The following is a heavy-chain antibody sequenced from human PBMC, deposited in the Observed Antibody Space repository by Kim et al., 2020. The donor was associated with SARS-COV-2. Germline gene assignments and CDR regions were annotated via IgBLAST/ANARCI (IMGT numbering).Heavy chain of an antibody. Sequence: DSAKGRFTNSRDNPKNTLYLKMNSLRTEDTAVYYCAKDKSIYAADYYFDYWGQGTLVTVSS. CDR3: AKDKSIYAADYYFDY. D-gene: IGHD6-25*01. J-gene: IGHJ4*02. V-gene: IGHV3-30*02.